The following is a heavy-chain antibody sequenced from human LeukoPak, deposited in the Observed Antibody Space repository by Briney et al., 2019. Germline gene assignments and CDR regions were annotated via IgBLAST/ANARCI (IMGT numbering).Heavy chain of an antibody. V-gene: IGHV3-74*01. Sequence: AGGSLRLSCAASGFTFSSYWMHWVRQAPGKGLVWVSRINSDGSSTSYADSVKGRFTISRDNAKNTLYLQMNSLRAEDTAVYCCARDAHASLVAATPAFDYWGQGTLVTVSS. CDR1: GFTFSSYW. CDR3: ARDAHASLVAATPAFDY. J-gene: IGHJ4*02. CDR2: INSDGSST. D-gene: IGHD2-15*01.